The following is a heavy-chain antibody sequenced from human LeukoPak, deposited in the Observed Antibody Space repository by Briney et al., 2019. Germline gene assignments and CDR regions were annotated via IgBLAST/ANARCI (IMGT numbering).Heavy chain of an antibody. D-gene: IGHD6-25*01. CDR1: GGSFSGYY. V-gene: IGHV4-34*01. CDR3: ARVAAAIDY. CDR2: INHSGST. Sequence: PSETLSLTCAVYGGSFSGYYWSWIRQPPGKGLEWIGEINHSGSTNYNPSLKSRVTISVDTCKNQFSLKLSSVTAADTAVYYCARVAAAIDYWGQGTLVTVSS. J-gene: IGHJ4*02.